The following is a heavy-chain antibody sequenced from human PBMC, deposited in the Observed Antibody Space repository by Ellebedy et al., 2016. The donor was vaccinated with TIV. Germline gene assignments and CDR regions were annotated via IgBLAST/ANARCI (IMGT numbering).Heavy chain of an antibody. D-gene: IGHD3-10*01. J-gene: IGHJ5*02. CDR3: ARDRVTMGGNWFDP. CDR1: GGSVSSGSYY. CDR2: IYYTGST. V-gene: IGHV4-61*01. Sequence: MPSETLSLTCTVSGGSVSSGSYYWNWIRQPPGKGLEWIGYIYYTGSTNYNPSLKSRVTISVDTSKNQSSLKLSSVTAADTAVYYCARDRVTMGGNWFDPWGQGTLVTVSS.